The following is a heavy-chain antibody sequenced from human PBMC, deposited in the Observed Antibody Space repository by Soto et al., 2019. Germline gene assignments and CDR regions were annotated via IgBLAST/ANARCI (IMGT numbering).Heavy chain of an antibody. J-gene: IGHJ3*02. V-gene: IGHV6-1*01. CDR3: ANSLPSAPGSCRQPNDAFEI. Sequence: PSQTLSLTCXISGDSVSSNSAAWNWIRQSPSRGLEWLGRTYYRSKWYNDYAVSVKSRITINPDTSKNQFSLQLNSVTPEDTAVNYCANSLPSAPGSCRQPNDAFEILGQGALVTVS. D-gene: IGHD2-15*01. CDR1: GDSVSSNSAA. CDR2: TYYRSKWYN.